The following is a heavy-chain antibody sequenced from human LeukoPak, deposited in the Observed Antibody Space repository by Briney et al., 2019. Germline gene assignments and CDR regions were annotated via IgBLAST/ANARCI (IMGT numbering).Heavy chain of an antibody. Sequence: GGSLRLSCAASGFTFSTYGMHWVRQAPGKGLEWVAVIWYDGSNEFYSDSVKGRFTISRHNSRNTLYLQMNSLRAEDTAVYYCERDSVRDAYNSDDFDFWGQGTLVTVSS. V-gene: IGHV3-33*01. J-gene: IGHJ4*02. CDR1: GFTFSTYG. CDR2: IWYDGSNE. D-gene: IGHD5-24*01. CDR3: ERDSVRDAYNSDDFDF.